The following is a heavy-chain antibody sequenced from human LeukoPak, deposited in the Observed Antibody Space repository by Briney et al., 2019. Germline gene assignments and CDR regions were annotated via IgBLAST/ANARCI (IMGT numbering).Heavy chain of an antibody. CDR2: IRYDGSHE. D-gene: IGHD1-26*01. J-gene: IGHJ4*01. CDR3: AKPSGSGVDY. CDR1: GCTFSTHD. Sequence: PGGTLSLTCAASGCTFSTHDMHWVRQAPGKGLEWVAFIRYDGSHEYYADSVKGRFTISRDNSKNTLYLQMNSVRSEDTALYYCAKPSGSGVDYWGQGTRVTVSS. V-gene: IGHV3-30*02.